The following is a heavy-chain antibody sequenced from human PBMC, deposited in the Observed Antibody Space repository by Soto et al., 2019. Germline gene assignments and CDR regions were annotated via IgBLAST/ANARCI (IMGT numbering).Heavy chain of an antibody. D-gene: IGHD3-9*01. CDR2: IKSKTDGGTA. V-gene: IGHV3-15*01. CDR3: TSGIYWDILTGYHKVAY. CDR1: GLNLSHPW. J-gene: IGHJ4*02. Sequence: GGSLRLSCAASGLNLSHPWMTWVRHAAGKGLEWVGRIKSKTDGGTADYAAPVKGRFTISRDDSKNTVYLQMNSLKTEDTAVYYCTSGIYWDILTGYHKVAYWGQGTLVTVSS.